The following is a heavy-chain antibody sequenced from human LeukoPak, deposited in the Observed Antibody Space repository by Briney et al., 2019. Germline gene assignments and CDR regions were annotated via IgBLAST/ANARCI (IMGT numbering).Heavy chain of an antibody. J-gene: IGHJ4*02. CDR2: ISSSGGST. Sequence: GGSLRLSCAVSGFTLSNYAMSWVRQAPGKGLEWVSGISSSGGSTYYPDSVKGRFTISRDNSKNTLYLQMNSLRAEDTAVYYCAKDPPLLLWFGELLPDDYWGQGTLVTVSS. D-gene: IGHD3-10*01. CDR3: AKDPPLLLWFGELLPDDY. CDR1: GFTLSNYA. V-gene: IGHV3-23*01.